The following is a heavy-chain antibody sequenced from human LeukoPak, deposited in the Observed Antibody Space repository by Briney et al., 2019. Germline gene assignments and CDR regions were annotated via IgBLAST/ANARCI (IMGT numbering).Heavy chain of an antibody. CDR2: IIPIFGTA. J-gene: IGHJ2*01. V-gene: IGHV1-69*13. CDR3: ARGGGYCSSTSCYQPGVLGWYFDL. Sequence: SVKVSCKASGGTFSSYAISWVRQAPGQGLEWMGGIIPIFGTANYAQKFQGRVTITADESPSTAYMELSSLRSEDTAVYYCARGGGYCSSTSCYQPGVLGWYFDLWGRGTLVTVSS. CDR1: GGTFSSYA. D-gene: IGHD2-2*01.